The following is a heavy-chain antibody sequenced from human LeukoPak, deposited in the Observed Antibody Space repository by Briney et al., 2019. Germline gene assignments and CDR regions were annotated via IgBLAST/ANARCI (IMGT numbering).Heavy chain of an antibody. CDR3: ARTPGMVVVKTFYCMDV. V-gene: IGHV1-18*04. Sequence: ASVKVSCKASGYTFTNYYIHWVRQAPGQGLEWMGWIGTYKGNTNYAQMFQGRVTMTTDTSTSTAYMELKNLRSDDTAVYYCARTPGMVVVKTFYCMDVWGQGTTVTVSS. CDR2: IGTYKGNT. D-gene: IGHD3-22*01. CDR1: GYTFTNYY. J-gene: IGHJ6*02.